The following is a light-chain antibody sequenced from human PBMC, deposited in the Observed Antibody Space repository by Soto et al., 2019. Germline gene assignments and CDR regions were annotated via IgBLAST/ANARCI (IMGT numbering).Light chain of an antibody. CDR3: QQLNNFPPT. CDR2: AAS. J-gene: IGKJ5*01. V-gene: IGKV1-9*01. CDR1: QGISSY. Sequence: DIQLTQSPSFLSASVGDRVTISCRASQGISSYLAWYQQKPGNAPKLLIYAASTLQSGVPSRFSGSGSGTEFTLTITSLQTEDFATYYCQQLNNFPPTFGQGTRLDI.